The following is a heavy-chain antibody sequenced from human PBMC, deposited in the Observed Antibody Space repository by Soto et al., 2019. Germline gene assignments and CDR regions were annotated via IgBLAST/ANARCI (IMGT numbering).Heavy chain of an antibody. J-gene: IGHJ6*02. CDR3: ARGLPYYDFWSGYSNYYYYGMDV. CDR1: GGSFSGYY. CDR2: INHSGST. D-gene: IGHD3-3*01. V-gene: IGHV4-34*01. Sequence: ETLSLTCAVYGGSFSGYYWSWIRQPPGKGLEWIGEINHSGSTNYNPSLKSLVTISLDTSKNQFSLKLSSVTAAETAVYYCARGLPYYDFWSGYSNYYYYGMDVWGQGTKVTVYS.